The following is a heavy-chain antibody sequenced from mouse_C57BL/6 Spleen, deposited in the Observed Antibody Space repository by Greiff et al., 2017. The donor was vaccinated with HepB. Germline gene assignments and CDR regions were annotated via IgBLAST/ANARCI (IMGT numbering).Heavy chain of an antibody. CDR3: AREREGYFDY. Sequence: QVQLKQPGAELVKPGASVKLSCKASGYTFTSYWMHWVKQRPGQGLEWIGMIHPNSGSTNYNEKFKSKATLTVDKSSSTAYMQLSSLTSEDSAVYYCAREREGYFDYWGQGTTLTVSS. CDR1: GYTFTSYW. J-gene: IGHJ2*01. CDR2: IHPNSGST. V-gene: IGHV1-64*01.